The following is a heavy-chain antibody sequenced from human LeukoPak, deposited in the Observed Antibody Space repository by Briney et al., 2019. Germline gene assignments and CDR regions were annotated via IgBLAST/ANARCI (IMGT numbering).Heavy chain of an antibody. CDR1: GGSVSRSPYY. CDR3: ARQVATKGEWAFDI. V-gene: IGHV4-39*07. D-gene: IGHD5-12*01. Sequence: SETLSLTCTVSGGSVSRSPYYWGWIRQPPGKGLEWIGNIYYSGSTYYNPSLKSRVTISIDMSRNQFSLKLNSLTAADTAVYYCARQVATKGEWAFDIWGQGTMVTVSS. J-gene: IGHJ3*02. CDR2: IYYSGST.